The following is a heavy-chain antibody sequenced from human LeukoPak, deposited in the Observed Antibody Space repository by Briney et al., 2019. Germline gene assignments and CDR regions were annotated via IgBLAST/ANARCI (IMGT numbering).Heavy chain of an antibody. J-gene: IGHJ4*02. Sequence: SETLSLTCTVSGGSISSYYWSWIRQPAGKGLEWIGRIYTSGSTDYNPSLKSRVTMSVGTSKNQFSLKLSSVTAADTAVYYCARDTANYYDSSGYYDYWGQGTLVTVSS. CDR1: GGSISSYY. CDR3: ARDTANYYDSSGYYDY. D-gene: IGHD3-22*01. V-gene: IGHV4-4*07. CDR2: IYTSGST.